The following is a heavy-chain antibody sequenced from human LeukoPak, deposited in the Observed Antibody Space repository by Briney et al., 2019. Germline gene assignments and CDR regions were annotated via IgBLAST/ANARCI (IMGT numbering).Heavy chain of an antibody. Sequence: PSETLSLTCTVSGGSISSSYYWGWIRQPPGKGLEWTGYIYYSGSTNYNPSLNSRVTISVDTSKNQFSLRLSSVTAADTAIYYCARAVSGRFDYWGQGTLVTVSS. J-gene: IGHJ4*02. V-gene: IGHV4-61*05. CDR2: IYYSGST. CDR1: GGSISSSYY. D-gene: IGHD6-19*01. CDR3: ARAVSGRFDY.